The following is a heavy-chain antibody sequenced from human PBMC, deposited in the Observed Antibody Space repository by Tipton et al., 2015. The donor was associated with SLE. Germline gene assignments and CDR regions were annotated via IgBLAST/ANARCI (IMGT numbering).Heavy chain of an antibody. Sequence: SLRLSCAASGFTVSSNYMSWVRQAPGKGLEWVSVIYSGGSTYYADSVKGRFTISRDNSKNTLYLQMNSLRAEDTAVYYCARDCGWGEYYFDYWGQGTLVTVSS. CDR1: GFTVSSNY. CDR2: IYSGGST. D-gene: IGHD7-27*01. V-gene: IGHV3-66*02. J-gene: IGHJ4*02. CDR3: ARDCGWGEYYFDY.